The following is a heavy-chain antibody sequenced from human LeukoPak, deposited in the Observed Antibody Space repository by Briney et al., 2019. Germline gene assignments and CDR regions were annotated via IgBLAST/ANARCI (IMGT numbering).Heavy chain of an antibody. CDR2: IYPGDSDT. D-gene: IGHD6-13*01. V-gene: IGHV5-51*01. Sequence: GESLKISCKGSGXSLTSYWIGWVRQMPGKGLEWMGIIYPGDSDTRYSPSFQGQVTISADKSISTAYLQWSSLKASDTAMYYCARQVTAAGYQHCDYWGQGTLVTVSS. J-gene: IGHJ4*02. CDR1: GXSLTSYW. CDR3: ARQVTAAGYQHCDY.